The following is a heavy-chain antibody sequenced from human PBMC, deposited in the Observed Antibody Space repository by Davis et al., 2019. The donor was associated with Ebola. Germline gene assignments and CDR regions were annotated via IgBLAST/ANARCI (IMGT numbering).Heavy chain of an antibody. D-gene: IGHD6-6*01. CDR1: GFTLSDHY. Sequence: PGGSLRLSCEVSGFTLSDHYMDWVRQAPGKGLEWVGRSRNKPNSHTTEYAASATGRFTISRDDSKNSLYLQMNSLKTEDTAVYYCATDIPTRPDKVDYWGQGTLVTVSS. V-gene: IGHV3-72*01. CDR2: SRNKPNSHTT. J-gene: IGHJ4*02. CDR3: ATDIPTRPDKVDY.